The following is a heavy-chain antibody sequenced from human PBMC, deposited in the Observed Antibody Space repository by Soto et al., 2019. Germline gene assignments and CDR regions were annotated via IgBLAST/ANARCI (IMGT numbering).Heavy chain of an antibody. CDR3: ARIYDYIWGSYRLSLNYMDV. V-gene: IGHV4-34*01. Sequence: SXTLSLTCAVYGGSLSGYYWSWIRQPPVNGPEWIGEINHSGSTNYNPSLKSRVTISVDTSKNQFSLKLSSVTAADTAVYYCARIYDYIWGSYRLSLNYMDVWGKGTTVTVSS. CDR2: INHSGST. D-gene: IGHD3-16*02. CDR1: GGSLSGYY. J-gene: IGHJ6*03.